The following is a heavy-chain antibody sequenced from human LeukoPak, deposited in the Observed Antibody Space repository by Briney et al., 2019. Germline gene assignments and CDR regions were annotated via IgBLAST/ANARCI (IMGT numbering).Heavy chain of an antibody. V-gene: IGHV3-66*01. CDR3: ARTDNYYYYMDV. J-gene: IGHJ6*03. CDR1: GFTFSSYS. CDR2: IYSGGST. Sequence: GGSLRLSCAASGFTFSSYSMNWVRQAPGKGLEWVSVIYSGGSTYYADSVKGRFTISRDNSKNTLYLQMNSLRAEDTAVYYCARTDNYYYYMDVWGKGTTVTISS.